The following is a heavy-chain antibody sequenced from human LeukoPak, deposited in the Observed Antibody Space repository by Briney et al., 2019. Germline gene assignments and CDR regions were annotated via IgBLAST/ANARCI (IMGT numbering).Heavy chain of an antibody. CDR1: GFSFSSYT. J-gene: IGHJ5*02. Sequence: PGGSLRLSCAASGFSFSSYTMDWVRQAPGKGLEWVSFISSSSSTIFYADSVKGRFTVSRDNAKNSLYLQMNSLRVEDTAVYYCARDRGCSSINCYSLWFDPWGQGTLVTVSS. CDR2: ISSSSSTI. CDR3: ARDRGCSSINCYSLWFDP. D-gene: IGHD2-2*01. V-gene: IGHV3-48*01.